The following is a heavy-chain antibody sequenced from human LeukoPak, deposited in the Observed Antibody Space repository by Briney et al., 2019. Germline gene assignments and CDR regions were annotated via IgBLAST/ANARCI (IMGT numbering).Heavy chain of an antibody. Sequence: ASVKVSCKASGYTFTSYYIHWVRRAPGQGLEWMGIIDPSGGGTTYAQNFQSRITMTRDTSTSTVYMELSSLESEDTAVYYCATWGSSSSPLPSMDVWGQGTTVTVSS. V-gene: IGHV1-46*01. CDR3: ATWGSSSSPLPSMDV. CDR1: GYTFTSYY. J-gene: IGHJ6*02. CDR2: IDPSGGGT. D-gene: IGHD6-13*01.